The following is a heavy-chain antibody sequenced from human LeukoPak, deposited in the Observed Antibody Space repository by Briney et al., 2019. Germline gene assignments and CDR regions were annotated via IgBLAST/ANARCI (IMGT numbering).Heavy chain of an antibody. CDR3: ARVQTVRFVGEYFDY. J-gene: IGHJ4*02. CDR1: GFSFSFYS. D-gene: IGHD3-10*01. V-gene: IGHV3-48*01. CDR2: ISSGNSTI. Sequence: PGGSLRLSCEASGFSFSFYSFNWVRQAPGKGLEWLSFISSGNSTIYYADSVKGRFIVSRDNAKNSLYLRMNSLRVEDTALYYCARVQTVRFVGEYFDYWGPGTLVTVSS.